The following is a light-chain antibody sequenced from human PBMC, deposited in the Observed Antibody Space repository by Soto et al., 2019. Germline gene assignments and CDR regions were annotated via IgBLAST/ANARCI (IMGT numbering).Light chain of an antibody. CDR3: SSYTSTNTLYV. CDR1: TSDVGDYNY. Sequence: QSVLTQPASVSGSPGQSITISCTGTTSDVGDYNYVSWYQQHPGKAPKLMIYDVSNRPSGVSNRFSGSKSGNTASLTISGLQAEDEADYYCSSYTSTNTLYVFGTGTKAPS. CDR2: DVS. V-gene: IGLV2-14*01. J-gene: IGLJ1*01.